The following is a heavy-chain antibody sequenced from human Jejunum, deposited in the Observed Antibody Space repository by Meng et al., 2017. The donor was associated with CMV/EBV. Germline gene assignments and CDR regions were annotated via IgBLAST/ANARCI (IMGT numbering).Heavy chain of an antibody. V-gene: IGHV3-23*01. CDR2: IGDSGGFT. J-gene: IGHJ4*02. CDR3: VRYYHGSGTYHAFDY. Sequence: FTFDDYGMSWVRQAPGKGLEWVSVIGDSGGFTASTDSAKGRFTISRDNSKNTLYLQMNSLRAEDTAVYYCVRYYHGSGTYHAFDYWGQGTLVTVSS. CDR1: FTFDDYG. D-gene: IGHD3-10*01.